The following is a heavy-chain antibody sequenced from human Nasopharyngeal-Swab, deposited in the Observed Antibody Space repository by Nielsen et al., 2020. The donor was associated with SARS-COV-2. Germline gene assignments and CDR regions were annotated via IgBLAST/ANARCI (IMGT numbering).Heavy chain of an antibody. CDR2: INHSGST. J-gene: IGHJ6*03. CDR3: ARERLAVTTFPDYYYYCYMDV. D-gene: IGHD4-17*01. V-gene: IGHV4-34*01. Sequence: SETLSLTCAVYGGSFSGYYWSWIRQPPGKGLEWIAEINHSGSTSYNPSLKSRVTISVDTSKNQFSLKLSSVTAADTAVYYCARERLAVTTFPDYYYYCYMDVWGKGTTVTVSS. CDR1: GGSFSGYY.